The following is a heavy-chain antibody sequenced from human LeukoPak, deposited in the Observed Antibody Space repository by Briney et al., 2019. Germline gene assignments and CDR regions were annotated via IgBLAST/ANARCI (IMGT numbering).Heavy chain of an antibody. CDR2: IYSGGSGVTT. CDR3: ARESPDRPGFDY. Sequence: PGGSLRLSCEASGVTVNSNYMNWVRQAPGQGLEWVSVIYSGGSGVTTYYADSVKGRFAISRDSSKNTLYLQMNSLRAEDTAVYYCARESPDRPGFDYWGQGTLVTVSS. J-gene: IGHJ4*02. D-gene: IGHD6-6*01. V-gene: IGHV3-53*01. CDR1: GVTVNSNY.